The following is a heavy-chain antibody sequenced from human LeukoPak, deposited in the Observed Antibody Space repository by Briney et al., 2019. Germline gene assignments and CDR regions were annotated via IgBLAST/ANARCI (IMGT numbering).Heavy chain of an antibody. Sequence: GGSLRLSCAGSGFIFSNAWMSWVRQAPGKGLEWVSAISGSGGSTYYADSVKSRFTIFRDNSKNTLYLQMNSLRAEDTAVYYCATVGYSSWYTFDYWGQGTLVTVSS. D-gene: IGHD6-13*01. CDR1: GFIFSNAW. CDR2: ISGSGGST. J-gene: IGHJ4*02. CDR3: ATVGYSSWYTFDY. V-gene: IGHV3-23*01.